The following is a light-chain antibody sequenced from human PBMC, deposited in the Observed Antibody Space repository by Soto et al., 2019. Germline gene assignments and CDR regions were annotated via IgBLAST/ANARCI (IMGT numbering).Light chain of an antibody. Sequence: DIQMTQSPSSLSASVGDRVTITCQASQDISNYLKWYQQKPGKAPKLLIYDASNSETGVPSRFSGSGSGTDFTFTISSLQPEDIATYYCQQYDNLPLTFGGGTKVDIK. CDR1: QDISNY. J-gene: IGKJ4*01. V-gene: IGKV1-33*01. CDR3: QQYDNLPLT. CDR2: DAS.